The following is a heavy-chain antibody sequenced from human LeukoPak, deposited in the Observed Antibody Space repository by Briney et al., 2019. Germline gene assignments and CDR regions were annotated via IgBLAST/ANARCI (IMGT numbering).Heavy chain of an antibody. D-gene: IGHD6-13*01. CDR1: GFTFSSYG. CDR2: ISYDGSNK. V-gene: IGHV3-30*19. CDR3: AREGIAAPEGKLNYYYYMDV. Sequence: PGGSLRLSCAASGFTFSSYGMHWVRQAPGKGLEWVAVISYDGSNKYYADSVKGRFTISRDNSKNTLYLQMNSLRAEDTAVYYCAREGIAAPEGKLNYYYYMDVWGKGTTVTVSS. J-gene: IGHJ6*03.